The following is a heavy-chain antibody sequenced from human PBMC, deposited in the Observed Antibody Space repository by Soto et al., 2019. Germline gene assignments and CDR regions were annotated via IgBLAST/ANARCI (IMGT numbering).Heavy chain of an antibody. Sequence: GGSLRLSCGASGFTFSRHGMAWVRQAPGKGLEWVAIIWFDGSKKYYADSVKGRFTISRDDSKNTLYLQMNSLRAEDTAVYFCARDLGNFDSGGTYFDSWGQGTLVTVSS. D-gene: IGHD3-10*01. CDR3: ARDLGNFDSGGTYFDS. V-gene: IGHV3-33*07. CDR1: GFTFSRHG. J-gene: IGHJ4*02. CDR2: IWFDGSKK.